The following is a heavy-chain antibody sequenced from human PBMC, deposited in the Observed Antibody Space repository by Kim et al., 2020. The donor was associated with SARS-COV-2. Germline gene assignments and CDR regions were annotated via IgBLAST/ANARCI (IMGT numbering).Heavy chain of an antibody. Sequence: TGHAQKFQGRVTMTRNTAISTAYMEVSSLRSEDTAVYYCARGTLVGFDPWGQGTLVTVSS. CDR2: T. D-gene: IGHD2-8*02. J-gene: IGHJ5*02. V-gene: IGHV1-8*01. CDR3: ARGTLVGFDP.